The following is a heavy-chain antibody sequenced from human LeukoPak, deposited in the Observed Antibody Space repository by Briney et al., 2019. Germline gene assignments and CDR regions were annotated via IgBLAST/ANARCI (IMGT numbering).Heavy chain of an antibody. CDR3: ARVDGSVDY. Sequence: APVKVSCKASGYTFTNYDINWVRQATGQGLEWMGWMNPKSGYTGNAQKFQGRVTITRDTSINTAYMELRSLRSDDTAVYYCARVDGSVDYWGQGTLVTVSS. J-gene: IGHJ4*02. CDR2: MNPKSGYT. V-gene: IGHV1-8*03. CDR1: GYTFTNYD. D-gene: IGHD5-24*01.